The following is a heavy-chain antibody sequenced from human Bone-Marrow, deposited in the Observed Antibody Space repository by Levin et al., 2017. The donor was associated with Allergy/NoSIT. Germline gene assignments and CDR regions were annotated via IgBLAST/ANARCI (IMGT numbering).Heavy chain of an antibody. Sequence: SCAASGFTFSSYAMHWVRQAPGKGLEWVAVISYDGSNKYYADSVKGRFTISRDNSKNTLYLQMNSLRAEDTAVYYCARESATYYDILTGPPGFDYWGQGTLVTVSS. D-gene: IGHD3-9*01. J-gene: IGHJ4*02. CDR1: GFTFSSYA. V-gene: IGHV3-30-3*01. CDR3: ARESATYYDILTGPPGFDY. CDR2: ISYDGSNK.